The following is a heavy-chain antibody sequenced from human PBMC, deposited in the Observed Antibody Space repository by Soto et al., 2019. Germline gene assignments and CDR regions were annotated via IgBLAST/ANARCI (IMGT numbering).Heavy chain of an antibody. Sequence: EVQLVESGGGLVQPGGSLRLSCAASGFTFSSYSMNWVRQAPGKGLEWVSYISSGSSTIYYADSVKGRFTISRDTAKNSLYLQANSLRDEDTAVYYCARIAAAGSFDYWGQGTLVTVSS. D-gene: IGHD6-13*01. CDR2: ISSGSSTI. CDR3: ARIAAAGSFDY. CDR1: GFTFSSYS. J-gene: IGHJ4*02. V-gene: IGHV3-48*02.